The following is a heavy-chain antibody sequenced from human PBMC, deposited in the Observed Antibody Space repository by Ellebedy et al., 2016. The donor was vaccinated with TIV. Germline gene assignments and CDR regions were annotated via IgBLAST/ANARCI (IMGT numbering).Heavy chain of an antibody. J-gene: IGHJ1*01. V-gene: IGHV3-23*01. CDR3: ATERLPGPYFQH. D-gene: IGHD4-11*01. Sequence: GGSLRLSCAASGFTFNSYAMSWVRQAPGKGLEWVSAISGNSGYTYYADSVKGRFTISRDNSKNTLYLQMNSLRAEDTAVYFCATERLPGPYFQHWGQGTLVTVSS. CDR1: GFTFNSYA. CDR2: ISGNSGYT.